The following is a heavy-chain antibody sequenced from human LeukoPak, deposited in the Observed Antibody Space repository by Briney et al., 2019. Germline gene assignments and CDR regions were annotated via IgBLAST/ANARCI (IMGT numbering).Heavy chain of an antibody. Sequence: PSETLSLTCTVSGGSISSSSYYWGWIRQPPGKGLEWIGSIYYSGSTYYNPSPKSRVTISVDTSKNQFSLKLSSVTAADTAVYYCARHERYSSSWYGYWGQGTLVTVSS. CDR1: GGSISSSSYY. V-gene: IGHV4-39*01. J-gene: IGHJ4*02. D-gene: IGHD6-13*01. CDR3: ARHERYSSSWYGY. CDR2: IYYSGST.